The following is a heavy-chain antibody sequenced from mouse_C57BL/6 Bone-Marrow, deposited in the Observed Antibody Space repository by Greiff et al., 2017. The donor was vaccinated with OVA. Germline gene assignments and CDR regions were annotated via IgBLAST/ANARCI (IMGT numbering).Heavy chain of an antibody. J-gene: IGHJ3*01. V-gene: IGHV1-81*01. CDR2: IYPRSGNT. D-gene: IGHD1-1*01. CDR1: GYTFTSYG. CDR3: ARSLLLKGFAY. Sequence: VQLQQSGAELARPGASVKLSCKASGYTFTSYGISWVKQSTGQGIEWIGEIYPRSGNTYYNAKFKGKATLTADKSSSTAYMELRSLTSEDSAVYFCARSLLLKGFAYWGQGTLVTVSA.